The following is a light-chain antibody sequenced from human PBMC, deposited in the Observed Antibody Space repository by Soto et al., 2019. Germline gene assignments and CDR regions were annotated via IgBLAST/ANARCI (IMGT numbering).Light chain of an antibody. J-gene: IGKJ1*01. V-gene: IGKV3-20*01. CDR2: GAS. Sequence: EIVLTQSPGTLSLSPGERATLSCRASQSVNSSFLAWYQQKPDQAPRLLIYGASSRATGIPDRFSGSGSGTDFTLTISRLEPEDFAVYYCQQYGSSPWTFGQGTKVEIK. CDR3: QQYGSSPWT. CDR1: QSVNSSF.